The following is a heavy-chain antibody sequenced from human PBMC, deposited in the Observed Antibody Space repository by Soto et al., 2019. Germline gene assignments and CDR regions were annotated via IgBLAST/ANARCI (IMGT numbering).Heavy chain of an antibody. CDR1: GGTFSSYA. J-gene: IGHJ3*02. CDR3: ATVRPNITMIVVAHAFDI. Sequence: ASVKVSCKASGGTFSSYAISWVRQAPGQGLEWMGGIIPIFGTANYAQKFQGRVTITADKSTSTAYMELSSLRSEDTAVYYCATVRPNITMIVVAHAFDIWGQGTMVTVSS. D-gene: IGHD3-22*01. V-gene: IGHV1-69*06. CDR2: IIPIFGTA.